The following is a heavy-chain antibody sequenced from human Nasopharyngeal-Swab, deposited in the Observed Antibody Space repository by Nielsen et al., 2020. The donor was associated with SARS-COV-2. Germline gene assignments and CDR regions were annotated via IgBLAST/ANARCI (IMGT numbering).Heavy chain of an antibody. J-gene: IGHJ4*02. V-gene: IGHV4-34*09. CDR3: ARVSSYGYFDY. Sequence: RQAPGKGLEWIGEINHSGSTNYNPSLKSRVTISVDTSKNQFSLKLSSVTAADTAVYYCARVSSYGYFDYWGQGTRVTVSS. D-gene: IGHD5-18*01. CDR2: INHSGST.